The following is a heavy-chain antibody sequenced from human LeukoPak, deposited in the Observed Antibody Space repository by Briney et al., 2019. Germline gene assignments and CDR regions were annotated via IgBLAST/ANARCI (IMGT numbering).Heavy chain of an antibody. CDR1: GGSFSSQA. CDR3: ARLEMGYPNWLDP. V-gene: IGHV1-69*01. Sequence: VASVKVSCKTPGGSFSSQAITWVRQAPGQGLEWMGGSIPISGTPNYAQKFQGRVTISADESTSTVYLELSSLTFDDTAVYYCARLEMGYPNWLDPWGQGSLVTVSS. CDR2: SIPISGTP. J-gene: IGHJ5*02. D-gene: IGHD5-24*01.